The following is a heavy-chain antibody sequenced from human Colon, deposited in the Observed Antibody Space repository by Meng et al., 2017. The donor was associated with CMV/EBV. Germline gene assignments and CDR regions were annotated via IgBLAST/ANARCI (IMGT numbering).Heavy chain of an antibody. CDR1: GFTFSSYW. J-gene: IGHJ6*02. D-gene: IGHD2-2*01. V-gene: IGHV3-7*01. Sequence: GGSLRLSCAASGFTFSSYWMNWVRQVPGKGLEWVASMNQDGSENYYVDSVKGRFTISRDNAKNSLYVQMNSLSAEDTAVYYCGRDGSVYCRSGSCYHGYYYGVDVWGQGTTVTVSS. CDR2: MNQDGSEN. CDR3: GRDGSVYCRSGSCYHGYYYGVDV.